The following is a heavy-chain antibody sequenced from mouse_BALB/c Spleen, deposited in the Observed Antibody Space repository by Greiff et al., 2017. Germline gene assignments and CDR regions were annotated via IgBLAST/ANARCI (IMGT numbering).Heavy chain of an antibody. CDR1: GYSFTSYW. V-gene: IGHV1-5*01. D-gene: IGHD2-14*01. CDR3: TRGITYYRFLFDY. Sequence: EVQLQQSGTVLARPGASVKMSCKASGYSFTSYWMHWVKQRPGQGLEWIGAIYPGNSDTSYNQKFKGKAKLTAVTSASTAYMELSSLTNEDSAVYYCTRGITYYRFLFDYWGQGTTLTVSS. CDR2: IYPGNSDT. J-gene: IGHJ2*01.